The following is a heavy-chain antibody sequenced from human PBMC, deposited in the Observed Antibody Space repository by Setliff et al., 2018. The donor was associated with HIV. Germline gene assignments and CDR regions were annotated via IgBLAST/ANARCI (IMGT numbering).Heavy chain of an antibody. CDR1: GFTFSSYS. V-gene: IGHV3-30*04. Sequence: LSLSCAASGFTFSSYSMHWVRQAPGKGLEWVAVISYDGSSIYYADSVKGRFTISRDIAKNSLYLQMNSLRVEDTAVYYCAREEPFWNGYYYTYYFDSWGQGTLVTVSS. CDR3: AREEPFWNGYYYTYYFDS. J-gene: IGHJ4*02. CDR2: ISYDGSSI. D-gene: IGHD3-3*01.